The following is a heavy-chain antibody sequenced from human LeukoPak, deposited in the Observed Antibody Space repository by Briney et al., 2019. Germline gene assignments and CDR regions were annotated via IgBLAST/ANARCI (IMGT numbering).Heavy chain of an antibody. Sequence: GGSLRLSCVASGFTFDDYAMHWVRQAPGKGLEWFSSITWNSGSIVYADSVKGRFTISRDNAKNSLYPQMNSLRADDMALYYCAKGVGYSYGVAFDVWGQGTMVTVSS. J-gene: IGHJ3*01. D-gene: IGHD5-18*01. V-gene: IGHV3-9*03. CDR2: ITWNSGSI. CDR1: GFTFDDYA. CDR3: AKGVGYSYGVAFDV.